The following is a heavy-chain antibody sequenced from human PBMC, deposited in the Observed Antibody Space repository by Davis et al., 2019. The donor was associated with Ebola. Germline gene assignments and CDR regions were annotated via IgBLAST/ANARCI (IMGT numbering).Heavy chain of an antibody. D-gene: IGHD6-19*01. CDR2: INPNSGGT. CDR1: RYTFTAYY. Sequence: SVPVSCLASRYTFTAYYMHWVRQAPGQGLEWMGWINPNSGGTNYAQKFQGRVTMTRDTSISTAYMELSRLRSDDTAVYYCARRRLSSGDYWGQGTLVTVSS. J-gene: IGHJ4*02. V-gene: IGHV1-2*02. CDR3: ARRRLSSGDY.